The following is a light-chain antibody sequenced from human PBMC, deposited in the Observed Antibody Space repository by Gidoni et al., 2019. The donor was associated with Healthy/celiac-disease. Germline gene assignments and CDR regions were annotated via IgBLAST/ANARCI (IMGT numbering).Light chain of an antibody. V-gene: IGKV3-15*01. Sequence: PATLSVSPGERATLSGRASQSVSSNLAWYQQKPGQAPRLLIYGASTRATGIPARFSGSGSGTEFTLTISSLQSEDFAVYYCQQYNNWPPMYTFGQGTKLEIK. CDR1: QSVSSN. CDR3: QQYNNWPPMYT. J-gene: IGKJ2*01. CDR2: GAS.